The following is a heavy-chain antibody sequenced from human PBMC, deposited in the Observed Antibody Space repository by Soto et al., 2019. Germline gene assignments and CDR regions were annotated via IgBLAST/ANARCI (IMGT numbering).Heavy chain of an antibody. CDR2: ISAGGGGT. CDR3: AKDIGLWVETFDY. CDR1: GFPLTRSA. J-gene: IGHJ4*01. Sequence: PGRSLRLSCAGCGFPLTRSAVTLVRQAPGKGLEWVSGISAGGGGTYYAHSVKGRFTISREISKHTVYLQMNGLRVEDTAVYYRAKDIGLWVETFDYLRHGTLVTASS. V-gene: IGHV3-23*01. D-gene: IGHD2-21*02.